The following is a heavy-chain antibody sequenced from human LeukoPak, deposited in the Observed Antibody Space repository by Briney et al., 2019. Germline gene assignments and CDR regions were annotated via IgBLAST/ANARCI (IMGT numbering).Heavy chain of an antibody. J-gene: IGHJ4*02. CDR1: GFTFSNAW. D-gene: IGHD3-22*01. CDR3: TTDFFGRAPYYYDSSGYTPAPRGD. Sequence: PGGSLRLSCAASGFTFSNAWMSWVRQAPGKGLEWVGRIKSKTDGGTTDYAAPVKGRFTISRDDSKNTLYLQMNSLKTEDTAVYYCTTDFFGRAPYYYDSSGYTPAPRGDWGQGTLVTVSS. CDR2: IKSKTDGGTT. V-gene: IGHV3-15*01.